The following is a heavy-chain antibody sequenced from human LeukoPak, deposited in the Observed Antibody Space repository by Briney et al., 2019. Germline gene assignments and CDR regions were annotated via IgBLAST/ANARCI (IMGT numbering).Heavy chain of an antibody. Sequence: GGSLRLSCSASGFTFSSYAMHWVRQAPGKGLENVSTISSSGGSTYYADSVKGRFTVSRDNSKNTLYLQMSSLRAEDTAVYYCVKRPYCGGDCYYCDYWGQGTLVTVSS. V-gene: IGHV3-64D*06. J-gene: IGHJ4*02. CDR3: VKRPYCGGDCYYCDY. CDR2: ISSSGGST. D-gene: IGHD2-21*02. CDR1: GFTFSSYA.